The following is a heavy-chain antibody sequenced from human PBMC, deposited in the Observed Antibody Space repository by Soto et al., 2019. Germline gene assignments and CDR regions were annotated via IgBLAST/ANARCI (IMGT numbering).Heavy chain of an antibody. CDR1: GFTFSSYS. CDR3: ARDSFPLALAAAGAFDY. CDR2: ISSSSSYI. D-gene: IGHD6-13*01. J-gene: IGHJ4*02. Sequence: GGSLRLSCAASGFTFSSYSMNWVRQAPGKGLEWVSSISSSSSYIYYADSVKGRFTISRDNTKNSLYLQMNSLRAEDTAVYYCARDSFPLALAAAGAFDYWGQGTLVTVSS. V-gene: IGHV3-21*01.